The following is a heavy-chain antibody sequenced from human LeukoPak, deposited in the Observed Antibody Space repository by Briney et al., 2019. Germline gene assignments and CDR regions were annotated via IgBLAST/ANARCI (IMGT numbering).Heavy chain of an antibody. CDR2: IWYDGSNK. V-gene: IGHV3-33*01. D-gene: IGHD6-19*01. J-gene: IGHJ4*02. CDR1: GFTFSDYG. Sequence: PGGSLRLSCAASGFTFSDYGMHWVRQAPGKGLEWVAVIWYDGSNKDYVDSVKGRFTISRDNSKNTQDLQMNSLRAEDTAVYYCARVMTSVAWDYWGQGTLVTVSS. CDR3: ARVMTSVAWDY.